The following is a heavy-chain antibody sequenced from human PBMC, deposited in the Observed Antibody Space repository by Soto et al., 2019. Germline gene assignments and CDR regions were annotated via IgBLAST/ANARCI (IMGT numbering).Heavy chain of an antibody. D-gene: IGHD6-13*01. J-gene: IGHJ4*02. CDR2: IGGSDGST. Sequence: EVQLLESGGGLVQPGGSLRLSCAASGFTFSSNAMNWVRQAPGKGLEWVSVIGGSDGSTYYADPVKGRFTISRDNSKNPLPLQMTSLRAEDTAVYYCARRSSSWYFDYWGQGTLVTVSS. CDR1: GFTFSSNA. V-gene: IGHV3-23*01. CDR3: ARRSSSWYFDY.